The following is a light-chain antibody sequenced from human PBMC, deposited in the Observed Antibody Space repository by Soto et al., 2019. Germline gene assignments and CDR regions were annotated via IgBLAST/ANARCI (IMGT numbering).Light chain of an antibody. J-gene: IGLJ1*01. V-gene: IGLV2-8*01. CDR3: SSYAGSSNFLIV. CDR2: EVT. CDR1: SSDVGGYNY. Sequence: QSFLTQPPSASGSPGQSVTISCTGTSSDVGGYNYVSWYQQHPGKAPKLMIYEVTKRPSGVPDRFSGSKSGNTASLTVSGLQAEDEAEYYCSSYAGSSNFLIVFGTGTKVTVL.